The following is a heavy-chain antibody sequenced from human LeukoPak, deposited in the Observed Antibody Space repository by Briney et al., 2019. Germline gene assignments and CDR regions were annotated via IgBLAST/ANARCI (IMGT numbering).Heavy chain of an antibody. J-gene: IGHJ4*02. CDR1: EFTFSSYS. V-gene: IGHV3-48*02. CDR2: ISSSSSTI. CDR3: ARVTYYYDSSGYYYIDY. Sequence: GGSLRLSCAASEFTFSSYSMNWVRQAPGKGLEWVSDISSSSSTIYYADSVKGRFTISRDNAKNSLYLQMNSLRDEDTAVYYCARVTYYYDSSGYYYIDYWGQGTLVTVSS. D-gene: IGHD3-22*01.